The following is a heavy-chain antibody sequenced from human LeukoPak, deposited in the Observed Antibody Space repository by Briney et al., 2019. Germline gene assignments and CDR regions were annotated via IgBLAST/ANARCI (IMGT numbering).Heavy chain of an antibody. CDR1: GFTFSSYS. CDR2: ISSSSSTI. D-gene: IGHD2-2*01. CDR3: ARGVGGLYYYYYYMDV. J-gene: IGHJ6*03. V-gene: IGHV3-48*04. Sequence: GGSLRLSCAASGFTFSSYSMNWVRQAPGKGLEWVSYISSSSSTIYYADSVKGRFTISRDNAKNSLYLQMNSLRAEDTAVYYCARGVGGLYYYYYYMDVWGKGTTVTVSS.